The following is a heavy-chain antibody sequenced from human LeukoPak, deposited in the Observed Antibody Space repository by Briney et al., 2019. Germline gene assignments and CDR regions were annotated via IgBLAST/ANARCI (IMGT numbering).Heavy chain of an antibody. Sequence: ASVKVSCKASGYTFTSYYMHWVRQAPGQGPEWMGIINPSGGSTSYAQKFQGRVTMTRDTSTSTVYMELSSLRSEDTAVYYCARSSRITMIVVVTKGGFDYWGQGTLVTVSS. D-gene: IGHD3-22*01. CDR3: ARSSRITMIVVVTKGGFDY. CDR2: INPSGGST. V-gene: IGHV1-46*01. CDR1: GYTFTSYY. J-gene: IGHJ4*02.